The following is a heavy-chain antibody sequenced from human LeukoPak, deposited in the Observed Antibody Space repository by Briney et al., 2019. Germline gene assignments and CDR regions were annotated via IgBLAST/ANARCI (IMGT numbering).Heavy chain of an antibody. D-gene: IGHD3-10*01. V-gene: IGHV1-2*02. CDR3: ASSGHGSGSYIFDY. Sequence: ASVKVSCKASGCTFTGYYMHWVRQAPGQGLEWMGWINPNSGGTNYAQKFQGRVTMTRDTSISTAYMELSRLRSDDTAVYYCASSGHGSGSYIFDYWGQGTLVTVSS. CDR2: INPNSGGT. CDR1: GCTFTGYY. J-gene: IGHJ4*02.